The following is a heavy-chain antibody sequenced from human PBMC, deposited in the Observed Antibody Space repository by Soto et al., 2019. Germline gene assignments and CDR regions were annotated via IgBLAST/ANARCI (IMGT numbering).Heavy chain of an antibody. CDR1: GGSISSGRFY. V-gene: IGHV4-31*01. Sequence: QVQLQESGPGLVKPSQTLTLTCTVSGGSISSGRFYWSWIRQHPGKGLEWIGHISDSGSSYYNPSLESPVTISVDTSKNQFSVKLIAVTAADTAVYFCARTTFYDIFTAYYSLFDYWGQGTMVTVSS. J-gene: IGHJ4*02. CDR2: ISDSGSS. D-gene: IGHD3-9*01. CDR3: ARTTFYDIFTAYYSLFDY.